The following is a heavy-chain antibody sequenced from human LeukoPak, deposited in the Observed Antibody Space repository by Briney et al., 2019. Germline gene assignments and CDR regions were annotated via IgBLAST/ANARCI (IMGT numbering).Heavy chain of an antibody. D-gene: IGHD3-3*01. CDR2: IYHSGST. V-gene: IGHV4-38-2*01. CDR3: ARGLTYYDFWSGNHPGSYYMDV. CDR1: GYSISSGYY. J-gene: IGHJ6*03. Sequence: SETLSLTCAVSGYSISSGYYWGWIRQPPGKGLQWIGSIYHSGSTYYNPSLKSRVTTSVDTSKNQFSLKLSSVTAADTAVYYCARGLTYYDFWSGNHPGSYYMDVWGKGTTVTVSS.